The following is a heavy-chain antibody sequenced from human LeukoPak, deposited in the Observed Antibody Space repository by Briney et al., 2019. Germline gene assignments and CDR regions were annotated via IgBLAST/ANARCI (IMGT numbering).Heavy chain of an antibody. V-gene: IGHV1-46*01. J-gene: IGHJ6*03. CDR1: GYTFTGYY. CDR3: ARRGYSYGYHYYYMDV. Sequence: VASVKVSCKASGYTFTGYYMHRVRQAPGQGLEWMGIINPSGGSTTYAQKFQGRVTMTRDMSTSTVYMELSSLRSEDTAVYYCARRGYSYGYHYYYMDVWGKGTTVTVSS. CDR2: INPSGGST. D-gene: IGHD5-18*01.